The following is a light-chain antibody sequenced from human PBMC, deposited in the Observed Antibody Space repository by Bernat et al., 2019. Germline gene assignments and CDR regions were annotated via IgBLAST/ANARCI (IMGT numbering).Light chain of an antibody. CDR2: AAS. J-gene: IGKJ4*01. Sequence: DIQLTQSPSFLSASVGDRVAITCRASQGISTYLAWYQRKPGKAPKLLIYAASTLQSGVPSRFSGSGSGTEFTLTISSLLPEDFAAYYCQQLKTYPLTFGGGTKVEIK. CDR1: QGISTY. V-gene: IGKV1-9*01. CDR3: QQLKTYPLT.